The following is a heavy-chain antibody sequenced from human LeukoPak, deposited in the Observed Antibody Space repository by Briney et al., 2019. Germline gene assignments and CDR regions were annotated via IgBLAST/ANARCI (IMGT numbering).Heavy chain of an antibody. CDR3: ATVPLGYCTTTSCYSYFDY. D-gene: IGHD2-2*02. Sequence: PGGSLRLSCAASGFTSNNAWMSWVRQAPGKGLEWVGRITSRTGGGTTDYAAPVRGRFTISRDDSKNTLYLQMNSLKTEDTAIYYCATVPLGYCTTTSCYSYFDYWGQGTLVTVSS. V-gene: IGHV3-15*01. CDR2: ITSRTGGGTT. J-gene: IGHJ4*02. CDR1: GFTSNNAW.